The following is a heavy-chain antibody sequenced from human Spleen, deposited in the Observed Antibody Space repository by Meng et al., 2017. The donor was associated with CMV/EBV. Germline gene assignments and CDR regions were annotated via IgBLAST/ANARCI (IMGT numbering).Heavy chain of an antibody. J-gene: IGHJ5*02. Sequence: GESLQISCAASGFTFSSYWMSWVRQAPGKGLEWVANIKQDGSEKYYVDSVKGRFTISRDNAKNSLYLQMNSLRAEDTAVYYCARDCSSTSCYSPPWGQGPLVTVSS. D-gene: IGHD2-2*01. CDR2: IKQDGSEK. CDR1: GFTFSSYW. V-gene: IGHV3-7*01. CDR3: ARDCSSTSCYSPP.